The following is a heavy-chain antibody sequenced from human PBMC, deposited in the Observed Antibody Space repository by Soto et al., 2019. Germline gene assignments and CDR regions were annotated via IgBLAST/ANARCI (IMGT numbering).Heavy chain of an antibody. CDR3: AKGDTTMITDYYAMDV. V-gene: IGHV3-23*01. D-gene: IGHD5-18*01. CDR2: ISGSGGNE. Sequence: EVQLLESGGGFVQPGGSLRLSCAVSGFTFTSYAMTWVRQAPGKGLEWVSAISGSGGNEFYADSVKGRFTISRDNSKNTLYLQMKSLRAEDTALYYCAKGDTTMITDYYAMDVWGQGTTVTVSS. CDR1: GFTFTSYA. J-gene: IGHJ6*02.